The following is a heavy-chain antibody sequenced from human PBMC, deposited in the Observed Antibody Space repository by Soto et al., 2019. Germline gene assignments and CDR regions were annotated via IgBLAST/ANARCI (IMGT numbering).Heavy chain of an antibody. CDR3: ARAVGDPLYYLDY. CDR1: SDSISSYY. V-gene: IGHV4-59*08. CDR2: TDYSGNT. J-gene: IGHJ4*02. D-gene: IGHD6-19*01. Sequence: QVQLQESGPGLVRPSETLSLTCTVSSDSISSYYWIWIRQSPGKGLEWIGYTDYSGNTNYTPSLKSRVTISGDTSKNQFALRLSSVNAADTAVYYCARAVGDPLYYLDYWGQGTLVTVSS.